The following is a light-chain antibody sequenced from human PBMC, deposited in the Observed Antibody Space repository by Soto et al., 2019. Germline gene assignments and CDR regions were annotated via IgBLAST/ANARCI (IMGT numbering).Light chain of an antibody. V-gene: IGKV3-11*01. Sequence: ESVLTQSPATLSLSPGDRATLSCRASQSITNSLAWYRHQPGQPPRLLIYDASNRATGIPARFIGSGSGTHFTLTISSLEPEDFGLYYWQQRSNWPSVTFGGGTKVEIK. J-gene: IGKJ4*01. CDR3: QQRSNWPSVT. CDR2: DAS. CDR1: QSITNS.